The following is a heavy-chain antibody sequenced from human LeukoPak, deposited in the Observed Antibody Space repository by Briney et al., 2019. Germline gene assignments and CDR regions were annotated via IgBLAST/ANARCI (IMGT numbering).Heavy chain of an antibody. CDR3: ARGSTSDWPLDY. D-gene: IGHD6-19*01. Sequence: ASVKVSCKASGYTFTYRYLHWVRQAPGQALEWMGWIDADTGDTRYSQKFQDRVTLTRDTSASTAYMELSSLKSEDTAVYYCARGSTSDWPLDYWGQETLVTVSS. CDR1: GYTFTYRY. CDR2: IDADTGDT. J-gene: IGHJ4*02. V-gene: IGHV1-3*01.